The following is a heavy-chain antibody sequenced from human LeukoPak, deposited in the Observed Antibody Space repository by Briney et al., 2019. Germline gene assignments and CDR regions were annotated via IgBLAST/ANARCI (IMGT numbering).Heavy chain of an antibody. Sequence: GGSLRLSCLASGFTFSVYWMTWVRQAPGKGLEWVANIKQDGSEKYYVDSVKGRFTISRDNAKNSLYLQMNSLRAEGTAVYYCATGHYTDYLYWGQGTLVTVSS. D-gene: IGHD2-2*02. CDR2: IKQDGSEK. CDR1: GFTFSVYW. CDR3: ATGHYTDYLY. V-gene: IGHV3-7*01. J-gene: IGHJ4*02.